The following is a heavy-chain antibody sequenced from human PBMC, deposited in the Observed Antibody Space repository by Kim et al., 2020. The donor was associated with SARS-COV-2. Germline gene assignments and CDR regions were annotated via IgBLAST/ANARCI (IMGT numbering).Heavy chain of an antibody. V-gene: IGHV1-3*01. CDR3: ARRGRGYGLDV. CDR2: INGGNGVK. J-gene: IGHJ6*02. D-gene: IGHD3-10*01. Sequence: ASVKVSCKGSGYTFTNYAIHWVRQAPGQSIEYMGWINGGNGVKKYSQKFQGRVTINRDISATTVYMDLIGLKSEDTAVYYCARRGRGYGLDVWGQGTTVTVSS. CDR1: GYTFTNYA.